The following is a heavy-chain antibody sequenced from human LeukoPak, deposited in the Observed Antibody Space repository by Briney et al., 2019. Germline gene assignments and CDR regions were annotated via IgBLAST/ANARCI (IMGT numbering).Heavy chain of an antibody. V-gene: IGHV3-23*01. CDR2: LTGSGGAT. CDR1: GFTFSTYA. Sequence: GGSLRLSCAASGFTFSTYAMSWVRQAPGKGLEWVSGLTGSGGATYYADSVKGRFTISRDNSKNTLYLQMNSLRAEDTAVYYCAKDLSQRLVCGDFDFWGQGTLVTVSS. D-gene: IGHD6-25*01. J-gene: IGHJ4*02. CDR3: AKDLSQRLVCGDFDF.